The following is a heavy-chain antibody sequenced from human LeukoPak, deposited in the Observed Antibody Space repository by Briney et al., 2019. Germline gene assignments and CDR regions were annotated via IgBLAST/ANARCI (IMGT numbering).Heavy chain of an antibody. V-gene: IGHV3-15*01. CDR1: GFTFSNAW. J-gene: IGHJ4*02. CDR2: IKSKTDGGTT. CDR3: TTERGYCSGGSRYSAPNDY. D-gene: IGHD2-15*01. Sequence: PGGSLRLSCAASGFTFSNAWMGWVRQAPGKGLEWVGRIKSKTDGGTTDYAAPVKGRFTISRDDSKNTLYLQMNSLKTEDTAVYYCTTERGYCSGGSRYSAPNDYWGQGTLVTVSS.